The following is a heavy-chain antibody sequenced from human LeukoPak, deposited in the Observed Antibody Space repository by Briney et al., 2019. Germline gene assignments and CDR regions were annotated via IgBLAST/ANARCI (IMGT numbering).Heavy chain of an antibody. CDR1: SGSFSGYY. CDR2: INHSGST. V-gene: IGHV4-34*01. J-gene: IGHJ4*02. D-gene: IGHD3-22*01. CDR3: AGYYYDSSGYYTFEY. Sequence: PSETLSLTCAVYSGSFSGYYWSWIRQPPGKGLEWIGEINHSGSTNYNPSLKSRVTISVDTSKNQFSLKLSSLTAADTAVYYCAGYYYDSSGYYTFEYWGQGTLVTVSS.